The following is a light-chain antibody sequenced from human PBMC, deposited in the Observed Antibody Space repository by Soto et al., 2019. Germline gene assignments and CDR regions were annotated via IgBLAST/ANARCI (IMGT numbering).Light chain of an antibody. CDR3: QHYHGWPIT. Sequence: DIQMTQSPSTLSASVGHRVTITCRASQGISSWLAWYQLKPGKAPKVLIYDASKLENGVPSRFSGSGSGTEFTLTISSLQSEDFAVYYCQHYHGWPITFGQGTRLEI. CDR2: DAS. J-gene: IGKJ5*01. CDR1: QGISSW. V-gene: IGKV1-5*01.